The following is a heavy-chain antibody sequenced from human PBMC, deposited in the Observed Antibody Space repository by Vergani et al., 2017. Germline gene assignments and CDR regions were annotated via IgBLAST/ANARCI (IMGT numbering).Heavy chain of an antibody. D-gene: IGHD6-13*01. Sequence: QVQLQESGPGLVKPSETLSLTCAVSGYSISSGYYWGWIRQPPGKGLEWIGSIYHSGSTNYNPSLKSRVTISVDTSKNQFSLKLSSVTAADTAVYYCARSIGSSSWYGLDFDYWGQGTLVTVSS. CDR2: IYHSGST. J-gene: IGHJ4*02. CDR1: GYSISSGYY. CDR3: ARSIGSSSWYGLDFDY. V-gene: IGHV4-38-2*01.